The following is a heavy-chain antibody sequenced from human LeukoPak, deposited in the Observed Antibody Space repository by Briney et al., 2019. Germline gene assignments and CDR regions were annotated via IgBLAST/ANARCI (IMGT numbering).Heavy chain of an antibody. CDR1: GFTFDDYA. D-gene: IGHD3-3*01. CDR2: ISWNSGSI. V-gene: IGHV3-9*01. J-gene: IGHJ3*02. Sequence: GGSLRLSCAASGFTFDDYAMHWVRHAPGKGLEWVSGISWNSGSIIYADSVKGRFTISRDNAKNSLYLQMNSLRAEDTALYYCAKDRGNYDFWSGHSSVAFDIWGQGTMVTVSS. CDR3: AKDRGNYDFWSGHSSVAFDI.